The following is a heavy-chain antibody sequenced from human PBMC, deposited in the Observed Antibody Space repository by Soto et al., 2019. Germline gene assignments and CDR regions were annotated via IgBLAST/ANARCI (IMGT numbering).Heavy chain of an antibody. J-gene: IGHJ4*02. Sequence: VGSLRLSCAASGFTFRRYAMSWVRQAPGKGLEWVSIINDSGDTAYYADSVKGRFTISRDSSKDTLSLQMSSLRVEDTALYYCAKVGSGWYGFDYWGRGTLVTVSS. CDR2: INDSGDTA. CDR3: AKVGSGWYGFDY. CDR1: GFTFRRYA. D-gene: IGHD6-19*01. V-gene: IGHV3-23*01.